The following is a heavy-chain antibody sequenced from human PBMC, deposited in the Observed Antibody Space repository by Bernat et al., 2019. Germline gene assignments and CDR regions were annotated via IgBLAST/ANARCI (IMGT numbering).Heavy chain of an antibody. CDR2: INSDGSST. CDR1: GFTFSSYW. Sequence: EVQLAESGGGLVQPGGSLRLSCAASGFTFSSYWMHWVRQAPGKGLVWVSRINSDGSSTSYADPVKGRFTISRDNAKNTLYLQMNSLRAEDTAVYYCARVRVTIFGVVIGLDYWGQGTLVTVSS. J-gene: IGHJ4*02. D-gene: IGHD3-3*01. CDR3: ARVRVTIFGVVIGLDY. V-gene: IGHV3-74*01.